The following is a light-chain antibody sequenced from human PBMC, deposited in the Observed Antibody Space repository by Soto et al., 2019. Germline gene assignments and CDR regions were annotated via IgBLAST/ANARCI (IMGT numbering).Light chain of an antibody. CDR2: GAS. Sequence: EIVMTQSPATLSVSPGESATLSCRASQSVSGNLAWYQQKPGQAPRLLIYGASTWATGIPPRFSGSGSGTEFTLTISSLQSEDFAVYYCQQYNNGLSTFGQGTRLEIK. V-gene: IGKV3-15*01. CDR3: QQYNNGLST. J-gene: IGKJ5*01. CDR1: QSVSGN.